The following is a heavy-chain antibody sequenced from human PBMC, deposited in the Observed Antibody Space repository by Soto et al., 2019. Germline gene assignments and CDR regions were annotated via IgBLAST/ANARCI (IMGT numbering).Heavy chain of an antibody. CDR3: AREVSYYDILTGYGGDWFDP. Sequence: QVQLVQSGAEVKKPGSSVKVSCKASGGTFSSYTISWVRQAPGQGLEWMGRIIPILGIANYAQKFQGRVTITADKSTRTVYMELSSLRSEDTAVYYCAREVSYYDILTGYGGDWFDPWGQGTLVTVSS. CDR2: IIPILGIA. D-gene: IGHD3-9*01. J-gene: IGHJ5*02. CDR1: GGTFSSYT. V-gene: IGHV1-69*08.